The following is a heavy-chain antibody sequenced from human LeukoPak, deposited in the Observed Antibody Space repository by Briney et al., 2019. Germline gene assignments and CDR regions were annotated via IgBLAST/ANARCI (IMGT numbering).Heavy chain of an antibody. Sequence: GGSLRLSCAASGFTFRSYEMHWVRPAPGKGLTWVSRINSDGTKTDYADSVKGRFTISRDNTKNSLFLQLNSLRAEDTAVYYCVRDRGWFHFDLWGQGTLVTVSS. D-gene: IGHD3-10*01. V-gene: IGHV3-74*01. CDR3: VRDRGWFHFDL. CDR1: GFTFRSYE. CDR2: INSDGTKT. J-gene: IGHJ4*02.